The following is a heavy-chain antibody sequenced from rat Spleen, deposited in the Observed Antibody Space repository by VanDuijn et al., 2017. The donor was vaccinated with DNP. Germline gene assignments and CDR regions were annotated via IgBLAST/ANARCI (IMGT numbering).Heavy chain of an antibody. CDR3: AALNTGAHFDY. D-gene: IGHD4-2*01. Sequence: EVQLVESGGGLVQPGRSMKLSCAASGFTFSNSDMAWVRQAPTKGLEWVASISTSGGDKIYYRDSVKGRFTISRDNAKNTQYLQMDSLRSEDTATYYCAALNTGAHFDYWGLGVMVTVSS. J-gene: IGHJ2*01. CDR1: GFTFSNSD. CDR2: ISTSGGDKI. V-gene: IGHV5S13*01.